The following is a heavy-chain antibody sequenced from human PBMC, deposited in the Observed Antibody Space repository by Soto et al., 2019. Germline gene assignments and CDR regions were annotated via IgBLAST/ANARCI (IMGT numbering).Heavy chain of an antibody. CDR2: IGSSGATT. Sequence: EVQLLESGGGLVQPGGSLRLSCAASGFTFSNYAMTWVRQAPGKGLEWVTSIGSSGATTYYADSVKGRFTVSKDNSKNTLSLQMNSLRVEDTAVYYCAGLLPAAGTGYWGQGTLVTVSS. CDR1: GFTFSNYA. J-gene: IGHJ4*02. V-gene: IGHV3-23*01. CDR3: AGLLPAAGTGY. D-gene: IGHD2-2*01.